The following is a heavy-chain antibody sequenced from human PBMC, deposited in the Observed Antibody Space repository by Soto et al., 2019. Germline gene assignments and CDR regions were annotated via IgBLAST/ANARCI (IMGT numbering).Heavy chain of an antibody. CDR3: ARASSPRDPWLDY. J-gene: IGHJ4*02. CDR2: ISSSGGTI. CDR1: GFTLSDDY. D-gene: IGHD5-18*01. V-gene: IGHV3-11*01. Sequence: GGALRLACCASGFTLSDDYMSWIRQAPGKGLEWVSYISSSGGTIYYADSVKGRFTISRDNAKNSLFLQMNSLRADDTAVYYCARASSPRDPWLDYWGQGTLVTVSS.